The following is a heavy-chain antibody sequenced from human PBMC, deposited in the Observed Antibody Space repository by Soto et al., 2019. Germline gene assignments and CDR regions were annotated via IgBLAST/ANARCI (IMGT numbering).Heavy chain of an antibody. CDR3: ARVGGVAAPTFDY. D-gene: IGHD6-6*01. J-gene: IGHJ4*02. CDR1: GGSINDFY. CDR2: IYYSGST. Sequence: SETLSLTCTVSGGSINDFYWSWIRQPPGKGLEWIGYIYYSGSTDYNPSLKGRVTISVDTSKNQFSLKLRSVTAADTAVYCCARVGGVAAPTFDYWGQGTLVTVSS. V-gene: IGHV4-59*01.